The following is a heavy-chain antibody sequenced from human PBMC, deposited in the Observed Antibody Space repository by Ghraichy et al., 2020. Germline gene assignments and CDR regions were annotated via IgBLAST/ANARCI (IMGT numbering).Heavy chain of an antibody. CDR1: GGSISSYY. CDR2: IYYSGST. CDR3: VAVAGTAFPNYFDY. D-gene: IGHD6-19*01. Sequence: SETLSLTCTVSGGSISSYYWSWIRQPPGKGLEWIGYIYYSGSTNYNPSLKSRVTISVDTSKNQFSLKLSSVTAADTAVYYCVAVAGTAFPNYFDYWGQGTLVTVSS. J-gene: IGHJ4*02. V-gene: IGHV4-59*01.